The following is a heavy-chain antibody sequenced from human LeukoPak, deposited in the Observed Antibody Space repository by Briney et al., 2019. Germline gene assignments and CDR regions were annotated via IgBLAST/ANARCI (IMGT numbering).Heavy chain of an antibody. J-gene: IGHJ4*02. Sequence: PGGSLRLSCAASEFTFSSYSMNWVRQAPGKGLEWVSSISSSSNIYYADSVKGRFAVSRDNSKNTLYLQMGSLRAEDMAVYYCARAPRPTYYDILTGYPDYYFDYWGQGTLVTVSS. CDR1: EFTFSSYS. CDR3: ARAPRPTYYDILTGYPDYYFDY. CDR2: ISSSSNI. V-gene: IGHV3-21*01. D-gene: IGHD3-9*01.